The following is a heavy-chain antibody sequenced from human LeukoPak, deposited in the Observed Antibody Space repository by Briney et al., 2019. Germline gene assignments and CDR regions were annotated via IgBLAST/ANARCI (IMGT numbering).Heavy chain of an antibody. V-gene: IGHV4-39*01. D-gene: IGHD6-19*01. Sequence: SETLSLTCTVSGGSISTTSFYWAWIRQPPGKGLEWIGSIYFSGTTHYNPSLKSRVTISVHTSKNIFSLKLTSLTVADTAVYYCARHERSVAVAGSFDFWGQGTLVTVSS. CDR1: GGSISTTSFY. CDR2: IYFSGTT. CDR3: ARHERSVAVAGSFDF. J-gene: IGHJ4*02.